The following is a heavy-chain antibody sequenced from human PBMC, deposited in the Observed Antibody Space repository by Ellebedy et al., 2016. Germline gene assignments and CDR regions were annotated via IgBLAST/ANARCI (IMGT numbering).Heavy chain of an antibody. Sequence: GGSLRLSXAASGFTFDDYAMHWVRQAPGKGLEWVSGISWNSGSIGYADSVKGRFTISRDNAKNSLYLQMNSLRAEDTALYYCAKDIGRRWLQFQWGDYWGQGTLVTVSS. J-gene: IGHJ4*02. CDR3: AKDIGRRWLQFQWGDY. CDR1: GFTFDDYA. D-gene: IGHD5-24*01. V-gene: IGHV3-9*01. CDR2: ISWNSGSI.